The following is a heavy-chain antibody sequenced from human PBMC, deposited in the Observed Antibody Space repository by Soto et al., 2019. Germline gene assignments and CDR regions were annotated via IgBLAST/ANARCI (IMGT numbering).Heavy chain of an antibody. CDR3: ARATGYYYYYMDV. CDR1: GFTVSSNY. CDR2: IYSGGST. V-gene: IGHV3-53*04. J-gene: IGHJ6*03. Sequence: EVQLVESGGGLVQPGGSLRLSCAASGFTVSSNYMSWVRQAPGKGLEWVSVIYSGGSTYYADSVKGRFTISRHNSKNTLYLQMNSLRAEDTAVYYCARATGYYYYYMDVWGKGTTVTVSS.